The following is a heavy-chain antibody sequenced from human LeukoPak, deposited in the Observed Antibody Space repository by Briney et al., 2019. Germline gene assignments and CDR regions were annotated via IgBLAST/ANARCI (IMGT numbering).Heavy chain of an antibody. CDR1: GFTFSSYA. CDR3: TKVGDNFDFDY. D-gene: IGHD1-20*01. V-gene: IGHV3-30*04. CDR2: ISYDGSNK. J-gene: IGHJ4*02. Sequence: GGSLRLSCAASGFTFSSYAMHWVRQAPGKGLEWVAVISYDGSNKYYADSVKGRFTISRDNSKNTLSLQMNSLRDEDTAVYYCTKVGDNFDFDYWGQGTLVTVSS.